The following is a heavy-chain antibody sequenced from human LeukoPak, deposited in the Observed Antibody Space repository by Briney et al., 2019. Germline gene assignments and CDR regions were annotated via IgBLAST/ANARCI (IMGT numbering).Heavy chain of an antibody. D-gene: IGHD6-13*01. CDR2: ISSSSSYI. J-gene: IGHJ6*03. CDR3: AREELYSSSGHNRDV. CDR1: GFTFSSYS. V-gene: IGHV3-21*01. Sequence: GGSLRLSCAASGFTFSSYSMNWVRQAPGKGLEWVSSISSSSSYIYYADSVKGRFTISRDNAKNSLYLQMNSLRAEDTAVYYCAREELYSSSGHNRDVGDKGTTVTVPS.